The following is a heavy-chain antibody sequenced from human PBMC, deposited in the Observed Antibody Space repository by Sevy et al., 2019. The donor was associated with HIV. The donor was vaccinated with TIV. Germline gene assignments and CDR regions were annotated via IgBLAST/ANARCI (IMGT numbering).Heavy chain of an antibody. J-gene: IGHJ4*02. D-gene: IGHD1-1*01. V-gene: IGHV3-23*01. CDR3: ARDLESYNYGAYGPSFMPDY. CDR2: ISGSGGST. Sequence: GGSLRLSCAASGFTFSSYAMSWVRQAPGKGLEWVSAISGSGGSTYYADSVKGRFTISRDIAENTLHLQMNSLRAEDTAVYYCARDLESYNYGAYGPSFMPDYWGQGTVVTVSS. CDR1: GFTFSSYA.